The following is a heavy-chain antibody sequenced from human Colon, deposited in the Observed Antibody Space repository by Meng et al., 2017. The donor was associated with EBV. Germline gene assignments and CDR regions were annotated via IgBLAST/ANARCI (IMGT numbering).Heavy chain of an antibody. J-gene: IGHJ4*02. Sequence: QVQLQVSGPGLVKPSGTPSLPCAVSGGSLSSRNWWSWVRQPPGKGLEWIGEIYHSGSTNYNPSLKSRVTISVDESKNQFSLRLSSVTAADTAVYYCARVGAYCGGDCYHPRWGQGTLVTVSS. CDR3: ARVGAYCGGDCYHPR. V-gene: IGHV4-4*02. D-gene: IGHD2-21*02. CDR1: GGSLSSRNW. CDR2: IYHSGST.